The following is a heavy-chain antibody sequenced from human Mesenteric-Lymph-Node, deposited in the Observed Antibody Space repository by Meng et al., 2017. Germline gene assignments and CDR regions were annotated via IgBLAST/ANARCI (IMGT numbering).Heavy chain of an antibody. D-gene: IGHD3-16*01. V-gene: IGHV4-61*02. CDR1: GGSFSSGNYY. Sequence: SETLSLTCTVSGGSFSSGNYYWNWIRQPAGKGLEWIGRIYSSGSTDYNPSLKSRVTISVDTSKNQFSLKLTSVTAADTAVYYCARVGESSNLFGGLYFDYWGQGTLVTVSS. CDR3: ARVGESSNLFGGLYFDY. CDR2: IYSSGST. J-gene: IGHJ4*02.